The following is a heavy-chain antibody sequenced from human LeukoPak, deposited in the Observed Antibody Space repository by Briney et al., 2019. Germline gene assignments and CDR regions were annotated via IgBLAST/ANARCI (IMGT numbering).Heavy chain of an antibody. V-gene: IGHV4-39*01. CDR1: GGSISSSSYY. J-gene: IGHJ4*02. CDR3: ARLATGDYYDSCGPYYFDF. Sequence: SETLSLTCTVSGGSISSSSYYWGWIRQPPGKGVEWIGIIYYRGSTYHNPSLKSPVTISVDTYKNHLSLKLSYVTAADTAVYYCARLATGDYYDSCGPYYFDFWGQGTLVTVSS. CDR2: IYYRGST. D-gene: IGHD3-22*01.